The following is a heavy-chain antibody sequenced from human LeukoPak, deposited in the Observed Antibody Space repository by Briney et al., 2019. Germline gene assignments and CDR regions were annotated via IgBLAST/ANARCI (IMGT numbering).Heavy chain of an antibody. CDR1: GNTFPSSW. CDR2: IYPGDSDT. Sequence: GESLKISCKVFGNTFPSSWFGWFARIPGKGLDWMGIIYPGDSDTRYSPSFQGQVTISADKSISTAYLQWSSLKASDTAMYYCAKTDTAMGDFDYWGQRTLVTVSS. V-gene: IGHV5-51*01. D-gene: IGHD5-18*01. J-gene: IGHJ4*02. CDR3: AKTDTAMGDFDY.